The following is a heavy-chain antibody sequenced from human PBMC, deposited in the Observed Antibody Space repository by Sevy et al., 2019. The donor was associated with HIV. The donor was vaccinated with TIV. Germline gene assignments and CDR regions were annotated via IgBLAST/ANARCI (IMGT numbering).Heavy chain of an antibody. J-gene: IGHJ6*02. D-gene: IGHD2-15*01. CDR3: ATTKGGRYCSGGSCYPGYYYYGMDV. Sequence: ASVKVSCKVSGYTLTELSMHWVRQAPGKGLEWMGGFDPEDGETIYAQKFQGRVTMTEDTSTDTAYMELSSLGSEDTAVYYCATTKGGRYCSGGSCYPGYYYYGMDVWGQGTTVTVSS. CDR1: GYTLTELS. V-gene: IGHV1-24*01. CDR2: FDPEDGET.